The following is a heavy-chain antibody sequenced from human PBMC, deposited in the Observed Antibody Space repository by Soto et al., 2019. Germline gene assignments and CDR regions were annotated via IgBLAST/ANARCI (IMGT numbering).Heavy chain of an antibody. Sequence: ELQLVQSGGGLAQPGGSLRLSCIASGFSSSDYWMAWIRQVPGKGLELVAAINGDGSDRGYLESVEGRFTISRDNANNSVFLPLNTLTAEDTAVYFCTRDPSWGAFDIWGQGTMVTVSS. CDR3: TRDPSWGAFDI. J-gene: IGHJ3*02. D-gene: IGHD7-27*01. V-gene: IGHV3-7*01. CDR1: GFSSSDYW. CDR2: INGDGSDR.